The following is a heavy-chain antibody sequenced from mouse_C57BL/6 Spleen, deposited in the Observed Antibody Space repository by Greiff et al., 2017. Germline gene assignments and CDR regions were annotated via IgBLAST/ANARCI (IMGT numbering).Heavy chain of an antibody. CDR1: GYAFSSYW. J-gene: IGHJ4*01. CDR3: AKGSNLLAMDY. CDR2: IYPGDGDT. D-gene: IGHD2-5*01. Sequence: VKLQQSGAELVKPGASVKISCKASGYAFSSYWMNWVKQRPGKGLEWIGQIYPGDGDTNYNGKFKGKATLTADKSSSTAYMQLSSLTSEDSAVYFCAKGSNLLAMDYWGQGTSVTVSS. V-gene: IGHV1-80*01.